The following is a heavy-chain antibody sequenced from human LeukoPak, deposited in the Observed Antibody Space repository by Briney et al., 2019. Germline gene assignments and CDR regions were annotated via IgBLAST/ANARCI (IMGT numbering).Heavy chain of an antibody. CDR2: IYYSGST. CDR1: GGSISSGGYY. D-gene: IGHD3-10*01. CDR3: ARDRDYYGSGSYQPYYYGMDV. V-gene: IGHV4-31*03. Sequence: PSQTLSLTCTVSGGSISSGGYYWSWIRQHPGKGLEWIGYIYYSGSTYYNPSLKSRVTISVDTSKNQFSLKLSSVTAADTAVYYCARDRDYYGSGSYQPYYYGMDVWGKGTTVTVSS. J-gene: IGHJ6*04.